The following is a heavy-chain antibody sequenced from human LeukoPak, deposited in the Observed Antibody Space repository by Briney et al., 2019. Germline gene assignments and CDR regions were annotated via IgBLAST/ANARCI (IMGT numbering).Heavy chain of an antibody. Sequence: GEALKIFCKGSRYRFTTYWIAWVRQMPRKGPEWRGMIYSDDADTRYSPSFQGEVTISADKSVSTAYLQWSSLKASDTAMYYCARPNITSYYDSRGYDGFDVWGQGTMVTVSS. J-gene: IGHJ3*01. CDR1: RYRFTTYW. V-gene: IGHV5-51*01. CDR3: ARPNITSYYDSRGYDGFDV. CDR2: IYSDDADT. D-gene: IGHD3-22*01.